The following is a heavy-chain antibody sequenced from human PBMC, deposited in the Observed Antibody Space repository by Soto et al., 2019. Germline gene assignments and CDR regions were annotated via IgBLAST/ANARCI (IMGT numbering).Heavy chain of an antibody. V-gene: IGHV3-23*01. CDR1: GFTFSSYA. Sequence: GGSLRLSCAASGFTFSSYAMSWVRQAPGKGLEWVSAISGSGGSTYYADSVKGRFTISRDNSKNTLYLQMNSLRAEDTAVYYCAKGPLWSGRSPPTYYYYGMDVWGQGTTVTVSS. CDR3: AKGPLWSGRSPPTYYYYGMDV. D-gene: IGHD3-16*01. CDR2: ISGSGGST. J-gene: IGHJ6*02.